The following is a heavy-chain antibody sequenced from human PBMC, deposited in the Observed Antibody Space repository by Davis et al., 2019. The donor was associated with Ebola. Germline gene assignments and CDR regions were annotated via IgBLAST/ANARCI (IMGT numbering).Heavy chain of an antibody. CDR3: ARVGVATIYYYYGMDV. V-gene: IGHV4-39*01. J-gene: IGHJ6*04. CDR1: GGSISSSSYY. Sequence: MPSETLSLTCTVSGGSISSSSYYWGWIRQPPGKGLEWIGSIYYSGSTYYNPSLKSRVTISVDTSKNQFSLKLSSVTAADTAVYYCARVGVATIYYYYGMDVWGKGTTVTVSS. D-gene: IGHD5-12*01. CDR2: IYYSGST.